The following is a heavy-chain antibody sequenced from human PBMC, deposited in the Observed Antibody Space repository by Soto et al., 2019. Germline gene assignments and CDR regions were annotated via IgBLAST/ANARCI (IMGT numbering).Heavy chain of an antibody. D-gene: IGHD3-16*01. CDR2: IYSGVTT. CDR3: ARGHWVSAYGAGAYFDY. V-gene: IGHV3-66*01. J-gene: IGHJ4*02. CDR1: GITVSTNY. Sequence: EVQLVDSGGGLVQPGGSLRLSCAASGITVSTNYMSWVRQAPGMGLEWVSVIYSGVTTHYADSVKGRFTISRDNSKNTLYLHMSSLRAEDTAVYYCARGHWVSAYGAGAYFDYWSQGTLVTVSS.